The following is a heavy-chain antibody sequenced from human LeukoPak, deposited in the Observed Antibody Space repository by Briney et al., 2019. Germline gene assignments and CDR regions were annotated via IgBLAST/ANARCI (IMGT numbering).Heavy chain of an antibody. D-gene: IGHD3-22*01. CDR2: INWNGGST. CDR1: GFTFDDYG. J-gene: IGHJ4*02. CDR3: ARGIGYYYDSSGYYYFDY. V-gene: IGHV3-20*04. Sequence: GGSLRLSCAASGFTFDDYGMSWVRQAPGKGLEWDSGINWNGGSTGYADSVKGRFTISRDNARNSLYLQMNSLRAEDTALYYCARGIGYYYDSSGYYYFDYWGQGTLVTVSS.